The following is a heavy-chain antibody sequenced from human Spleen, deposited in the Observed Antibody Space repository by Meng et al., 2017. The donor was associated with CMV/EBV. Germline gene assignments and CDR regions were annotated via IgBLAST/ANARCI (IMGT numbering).Heavy chain of an antibody. CDR1: GDIVSRNTAA. V-gene: IGHV6-1*01. CDR2: TCCRSKWYN. Sequence: SGDIVSRNTAARYCIRQSPSRGLGWLGMTCCRSKWYNDYAVSLQSRITIKPDTSKNQFSLQLNSVTPEDTAVYYCARGFSSSWYNYWGQGTLVTVSS. CDR3: ARGFSSSWYNY. D-gene: IGHD6-13*01. J-gene: IGHJ4*02.